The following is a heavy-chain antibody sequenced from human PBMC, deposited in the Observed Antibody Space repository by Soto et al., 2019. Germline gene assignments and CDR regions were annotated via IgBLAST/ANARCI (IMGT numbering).Heavy chain of an antibody. CDR1: GFTFSNYG. Sequence: PGGSLRLSCAASGFTFSNYGMHWVRQAPGKGLEWVAVIWYDGSNKYYADSVKGRFTISRDNSKNTLYLQMNSLRAEDTAVYYCAQISMVRGHDYYGMDVWGQGTTVTVSS. CDR2: IWYDGSNK. J-gene: IGHJ6*02. CDR3: AQISMVRGHDYYGMDV. V-gene: IGHV3-33*06. D-gene: IGHD3-10*01.